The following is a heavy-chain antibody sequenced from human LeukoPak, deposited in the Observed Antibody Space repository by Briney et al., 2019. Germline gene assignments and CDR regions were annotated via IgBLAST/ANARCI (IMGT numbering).Heavy chain of an antibody. V-gene: IGHV6-1*01. Sequence: SQSLSLTCVISGDSVSSNSAAWNWSRQSPSRGLEWLGRTYYRSKWYNDYAVSVKSRITINPDTSKNQFSLQLNSVTPEDTAVYSCASGGLLPYYFDYWGQGTLVTVSS. CDR3: ASGGLLPYYFDY. CDR2: TYYRSKWYN. CDR1: GDSVSSNSAA. J-gene: IGHJ4*02. D-gene: IGHD2-21*02.